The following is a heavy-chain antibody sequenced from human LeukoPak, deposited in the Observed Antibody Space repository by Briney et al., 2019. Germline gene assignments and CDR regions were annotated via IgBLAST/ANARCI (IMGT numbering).Heavy chain of an antibody. Sequence: RGESLKISCKGSGYSFTSYWIAWVRQMPGKGLEWMGIMYPGDSDTRYSPSFQGQVTISADKSIAYLQWGSLKASDTAMYYCARRGYSGYDSPLGYWGQGTLVTVSS. CDR2: MYPGDSDT. CDR3: ARRGYSGYDSPLGY. D-gene: IGHD5-12*01. CDR1: GYSFTSYW. J-gene: IGHJ4*02. V-gene: IGHV5-51*01.